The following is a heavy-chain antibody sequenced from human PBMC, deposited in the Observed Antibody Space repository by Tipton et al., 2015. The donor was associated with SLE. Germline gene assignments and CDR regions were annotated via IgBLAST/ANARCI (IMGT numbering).Heavy chain of an antibody. CDR3: AARTGDVLYYYYMDV. J-gene: IGHJ6*03. D-gene: IGHD7-27*01. V-gene: IGHV4-61*02. CDR2: IYTSGST. Sequence: LRLSCTVSGGSISSGGYYWSWIRQPAGKGLEWIGRIYTSGSTNYNPSLKSRVTISVDTSKNQFSLKLSSVTAADTAVYYCAARTGDVLYYYYMDVWGKGTTVTVSS. CDR1: GGSISSGGYY.